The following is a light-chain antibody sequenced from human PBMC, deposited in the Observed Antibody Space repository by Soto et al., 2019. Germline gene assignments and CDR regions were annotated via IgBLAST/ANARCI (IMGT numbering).Light chain of an antibody. CDR2: GAS. CDR1: QSVGSN. J-gene: IGKJ4*01. V-gene: IGKV3-15*01. Sequence: EIVMTQSPVTLSVSPGERATLSCRASQSVGSNLAWYQQKPGQAPRLLIYGASTGATGIPARFSGSGSGTEFTLTINSLQSEDFAVYYCQQYFNWPPLTFGGGTKLEIK. CDR3: QQYFNWPPLT.